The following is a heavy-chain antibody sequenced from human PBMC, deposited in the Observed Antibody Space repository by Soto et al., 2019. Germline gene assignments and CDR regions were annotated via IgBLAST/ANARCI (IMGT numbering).Heavy chain of an antibody. V-gene: IGHV3-53*01. CDR2: IYSGGST. J-gene: IGHJ3*02. D-gene: IGHD3-22*01. CDR3: ARSQSGFDAFDI. CDR1: GFTVSSNY. Sequence: GGSLRLSCAASGFTVSSNYMSWVRQAPGKGLEWVSVIYSGGSTYYADSVKGRFTISRDNSKNTLYLQMNSLRAEDTAVYYCARSQSGFDAFDIWGQGTMVTVSS.